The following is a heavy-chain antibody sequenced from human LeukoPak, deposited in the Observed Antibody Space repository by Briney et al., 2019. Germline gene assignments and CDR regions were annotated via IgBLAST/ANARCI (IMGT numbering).Heavy chain of an antibody. CDR2: INPSGGTT. CDR1: GYTFTNYY. Sequence: ASAKDSCKASGYTFTNYYVHSVRQAPGQRLEWMGIINPSGGTTRYAQKFQGRVTMIRDTSTTTVYMELSSLRSDDTGVYYCAGHSSASITMIHWGEGSPVTVSS. J-gene: IGHJ4*02. V-gene: IGHV1-46*01. CDR3: AGHSSASITMIH. D-gene: IGHD3-22*01.